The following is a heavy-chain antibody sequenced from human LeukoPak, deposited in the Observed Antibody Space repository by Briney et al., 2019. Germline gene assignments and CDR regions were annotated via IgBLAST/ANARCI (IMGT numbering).Heavy chain of an antibody. D-gene: IGHD1-26*01. J-gene: IGHJ6*03. V-gene: IGHV1-69*05. CDR1: GGTFSSYA. CDR3: ASHSGSYSNYYYYMDV. CDR2: IIPIFGTA. Sequence: GSSVKVSCKASGGTFSSYAISWVRQAPGQGLEWMGGIIPIFGTANYAQKIQGRVTITTDESTSTAYMELSSLRSEDTAVYYCASHSGSYSNYYYYMDVWGKGTTVTVSS.